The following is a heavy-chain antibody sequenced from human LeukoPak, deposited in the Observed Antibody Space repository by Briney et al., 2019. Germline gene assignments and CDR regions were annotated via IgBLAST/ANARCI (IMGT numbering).Heavy chain of an antibody. CDR2: IPYVGSNK. J-gene: IGHJ6*04. V-gene: IGHV3-30*04. CDR1: GLTFSRYA. D-gene: IGHD7-27*01. Sequence: AGRSLRLSRAASGLTFSRYAMHWVRQAPGKGLEWVAVIPYVGSNKYYADSVKGRFTISRDNSKHTLYLQMNSLRAEDTAVCYCAGCFWGSSYCGIDVWGKGTTVTVSS. CDR3: AGCFWGSSYCGIDV.